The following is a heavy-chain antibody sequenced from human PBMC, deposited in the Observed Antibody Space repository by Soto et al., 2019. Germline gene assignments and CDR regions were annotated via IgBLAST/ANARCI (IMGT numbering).Heavy chain of an antibody. V-gene: IGHV4-4*02. CDR1: GGSISTNNW. J-gene: IGHJ4*02. Sequence: QVQLQESGPGLVEPSGTLSLTCGVSGGSISTNNWWKWVRQSPGRGLEWIGEIYHSGSTNYNPSLKSRGTMSVDKSKNQFSLELTSVTAADTAVYYCAREKGAGTYMGFDYWGQGTLVTVSS. D-gene: IGHD3-10*01. CDR2: IYHSGST. CDR3: AREKGAGTYMGFDY.